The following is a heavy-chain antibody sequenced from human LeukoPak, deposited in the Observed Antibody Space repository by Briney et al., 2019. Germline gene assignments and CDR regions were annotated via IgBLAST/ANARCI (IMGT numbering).Heavy chain of an antibody. V-gene: IGHV3-74*01. J-gene: IGHJ4*02. CDR2: IKMDGSST. Sequence: GGSLRLSCAASGFTFSDYWMHWVPQAPGKGLVWVSRIKMDGSSTTYADSVKGRFTVSRDNAKNTLYLQMNSLRVEDTAVYYCARGDGYTTTWYLDYWGQGTLVTVSS. CDR1: GFTFSDYW. CDR3: ARGDGYTTTWYLDY. D-gene: IGHD6-13*01.